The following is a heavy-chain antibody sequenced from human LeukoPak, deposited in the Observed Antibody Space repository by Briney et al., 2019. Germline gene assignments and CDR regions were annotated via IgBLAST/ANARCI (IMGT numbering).Heavy chain of an antibody. V-gene: IGHV3-23*01. J-gene: IGHJ4*02. D-gene: IGHD3-10*01. CDR2: ISGSGGST. CDR3: ARSHGSGSYYNLNDY. CDR1: GFTFSSYG. Sequence: PGGSLRLSCAASGFTFSSYGMSWVRQAPGKGLEWVSAISGSGGSTYYADSVKGRFTISRDNSKNTLYLQMNSLRAEDTAVYYCARSHGSGSYYNLNDYWGQGTLVTVSS.